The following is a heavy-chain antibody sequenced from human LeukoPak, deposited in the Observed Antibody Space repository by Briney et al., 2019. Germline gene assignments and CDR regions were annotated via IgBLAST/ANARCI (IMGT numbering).Heavy chain of an antibody. J-gene: IGHJ5*02. CDR3: ARETISEYYYDSSGPA. D-gene: IGHD3-22*01. CDR1: GGSISSYY. CDR2: IYYSGST. V-gene: IGHV4-59*01. Sequence: SETLSLTCTVSGGSISSYYWSWIRQPPGKGLEWIGYIYYSGSTNYNPSLKSRVTISVDTSKNQFSLKLSSVTAADTAVYYCARETISEYYYDSSGPAWGQGTLVTVSS.